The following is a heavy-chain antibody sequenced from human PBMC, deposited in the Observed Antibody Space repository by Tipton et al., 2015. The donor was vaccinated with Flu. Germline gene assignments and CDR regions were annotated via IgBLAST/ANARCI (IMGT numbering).Heavy chain of an antibody. CDR1: GGSISSSSYY. V-gene: IGHV4-39*07. Sequence: TLSLTCTVSGGSISSSSYYWGWIRQPPGKGLEWIGSIYYSGSTYYNPSLKSRVTISVDTSKNQFSLKLSSVTAADTAVYYCAGESKGGGVVVITTIDYWGQGTLVTVSS. CDR3: AGESKGGGVVVITTIDY. J-gene: IGHJ4*02. D-gene: IGHD3-22*01. CDR2: IYYSGST.